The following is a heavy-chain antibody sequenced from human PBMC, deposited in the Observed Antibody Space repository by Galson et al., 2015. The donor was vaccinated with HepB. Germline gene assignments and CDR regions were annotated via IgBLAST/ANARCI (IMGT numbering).Heavy chain of an antibody. Sequence: SLRLSCAASGFTFSSYSMNWVRQAPGKGLEWVSYITSSSSTIYYADSVKGRFTISRDNAKNSLYLQMNSLRAEDTAVYYCASEYCGGDCYFRSYFDYWGQGALVTVSS. J-gene: IGHJ4*02. CDR1: GFTFSSYS. CDR2: ITSSSSTI. D-gene: IGHD2-21*02. V-gene: IGHV3-48*04. CDR3: ASEYCGGDCYFRSYFDY.